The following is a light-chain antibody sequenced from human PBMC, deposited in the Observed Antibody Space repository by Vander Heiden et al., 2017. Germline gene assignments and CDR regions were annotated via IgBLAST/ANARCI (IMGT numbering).Light chain of an antibody. Sequence: DIQMTQSPSSLSASVGDRVTITCQASQDIATYVIWFQQKSGKAPKALIDDASSLETRISSRFSGSKTGTEFTFIISGLQPEDFATYYCQQYYLPPYTFGQGTKLEIK. CDR3: QQYYLPPYT. J-gene: IGKJ2*01. CDR1: QDIATY. CDR2: DAS. V-gene: IGKV1-33*01.